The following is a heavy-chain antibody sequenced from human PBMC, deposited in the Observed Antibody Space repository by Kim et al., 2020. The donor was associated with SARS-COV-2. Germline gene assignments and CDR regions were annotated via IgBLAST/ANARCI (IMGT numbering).Heavy chain of an antibody. J-gene: IGHJ3*02. V-gene: IGHV3-13*01. Sequence: GGSLRLSCVASGFIFSTYDMHWVRQGLGKGLEWVSAIDTAGKTFYAGSLKGRFTISRANAENSLYLQMNNLRAEDTAIYYCARAVDTATDAFDIWVQGT. D-gene: IGHD5-18*01. CDR1: GFIFSTYD. CDR2: IDTAGKT. CDR3: ARAVDTATDAFDI.